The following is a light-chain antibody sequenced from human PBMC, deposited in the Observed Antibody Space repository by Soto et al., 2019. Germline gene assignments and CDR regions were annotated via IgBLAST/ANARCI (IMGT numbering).Light chain of an antibody. Sequence: EIVMTQSPPTLSVSPGERATLSCRASQSVGSKLAWYQQRPGQAPRLLIYDASNRATGIPARFSGSGSGTEFSLTISSLQSEDFAVYPCQQYGAWPGAFGGGTKVEIK. J-gene: IGKJ4*01. CDR1: QSVGSK. CDR2: DAS. V-gene: IGKV3D-15*01. CDR3: QQYGAWPGA.